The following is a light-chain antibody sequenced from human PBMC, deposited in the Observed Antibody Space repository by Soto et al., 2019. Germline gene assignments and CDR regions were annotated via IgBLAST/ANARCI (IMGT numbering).Light chain of an antibody. CDR2: KAS. V-gene: IGKV1-5*03. CDR3: QQYTSYRWT. J-gene: IGKJ1*01. Sequence: DFLMTQSPSTLSASVGDRVTITCRASQSISDRLAWYQQKPGNAPKLLIYKASSLQSGVPSRFSGSGSGTEFTLTIISLQPDDFAMYYCQQYTSYRWTFGQGNKVEIK. CDR1: QSISDR.